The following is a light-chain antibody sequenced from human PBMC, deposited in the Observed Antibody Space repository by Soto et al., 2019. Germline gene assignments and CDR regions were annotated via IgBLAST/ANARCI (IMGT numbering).Light chain of an antibody. J-gene: IGKJ1*01. CDR1: QNVCSTC. V-gene: IGKV3D-20*01. CDR3: QQYRTSPWT. Sequence: EIVLTQSPATLSLSPGERATLSCGASQNVCSTCLAWYQQKSGLAPRLLIYEGSTRATGIPDRFVGSGSGTDLTLTISSLEPEDFAVYYCQQYRTSPWTFGQGTKVEIK. CDR2: EGS.